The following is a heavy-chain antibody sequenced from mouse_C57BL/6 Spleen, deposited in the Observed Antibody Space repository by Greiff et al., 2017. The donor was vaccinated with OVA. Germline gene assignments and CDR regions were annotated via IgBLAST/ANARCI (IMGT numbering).Heavy chain of an antibody. D-gene: IGHD1-1*01. Sequence: QLQESGPGLVKPSQSLSLTCSVTGYSITSGYYWNWIRQFPGNKLEWMGYISYDGSNHYNPSLKNRISITRDTSKNQFFLTLNSVTTEDTATYYCARDGTTVVGDWYFDVWGTGTTVTVSS. J-gene: IGHJ1*03. V-gene: IGHV3-6*01. CDR1: GYSITSGYY. CDR2: ISYDGSN. CDR3: ARDGTTVVGDWYFDV.